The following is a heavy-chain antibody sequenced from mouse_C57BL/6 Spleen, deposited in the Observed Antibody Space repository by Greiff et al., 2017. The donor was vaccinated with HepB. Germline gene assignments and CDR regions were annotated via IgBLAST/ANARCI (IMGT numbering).Heavy chain of an antibody. V-gene: IGHV1-64*01. CDR2: IHPNSGST. D-gene: IGHD3-2*02. J-gene: IGHJ3*01. Sequence: VQLQQPGAELVKPGASVKLSCKASGYTFTSYWMHWVKQRPGQGLEWIGMIHPNSGSTNYNEKFKSKATLTVDKSSSTAYMQLSSLTSEDSAVYYCARRGTAQAKAWFAYWGQGTLVTVSA. CDR1: GYTFTSYW. CDR3: ARRGTAQAKAWFAY.